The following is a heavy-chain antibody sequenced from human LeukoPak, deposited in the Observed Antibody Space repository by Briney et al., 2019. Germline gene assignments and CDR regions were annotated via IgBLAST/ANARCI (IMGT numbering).Heavy chain of an antibody. CDR1: GYSISSGYY. CDR3: AKVPGADYFQQ. J-gene: IGHJ1*01. Sequence: NPSETLSLACAVSGYSISSGYYWGWIRQPPGKGLEWIGSLHPSGSSYYNPSLKSRVTISIDTSKNQISLKLYSVTAADTAMYYCAKVPGADYFQQWGRGNMFTVSS. V-gene: IGHV4-38-2*01. CDR2: LHPSGSS. D-gene: IGHD3-10*01.